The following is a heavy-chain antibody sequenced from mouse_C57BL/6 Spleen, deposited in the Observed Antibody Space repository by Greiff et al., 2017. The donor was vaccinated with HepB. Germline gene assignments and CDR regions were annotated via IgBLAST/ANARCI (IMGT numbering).Heavy chain of an antibody. CDR3: ARIRWLLGAMDY. CDR1: VFTFSDYG. CDR2: ISSGSSTI. D-gene: IGHD2-3*01. V-gene: IGHV5-17*01. Sequence: EVHLVESGGGLVKPGGSLKLSCAASVFTFSDYGMHWVRQAPEKGLEWVAYISSGSSTIYYADTVKGRFTISRDNAKNTLFLQMTSLRSEDTAMYYCARIRWLLGAMDYWGQGTSVTVSS. J-gene: IGHJ4*01.